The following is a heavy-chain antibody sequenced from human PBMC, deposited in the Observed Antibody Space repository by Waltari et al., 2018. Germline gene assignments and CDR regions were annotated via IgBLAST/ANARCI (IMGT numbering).Heavy chain of an antibody. J-gene: IGHJ5*02. V-gene: IGHV5-51*03. Sequence: EVQLVQSGAEVKKPGESLKISCKGSGYSFTSYWIGWVRQMTGKGREWMGILEPRDSDPRYSPSFPGQVTLSAAQSISTAYLQWSSLKASDTAMYYCARLGPTVTISWFDPWVQGTLVTVSS. D-gene: IGHD4-17*01. CDR2: LEPRDSDP. CDR3: ARLGPTVTISWFDP. CDR1: GYSFTSYW.